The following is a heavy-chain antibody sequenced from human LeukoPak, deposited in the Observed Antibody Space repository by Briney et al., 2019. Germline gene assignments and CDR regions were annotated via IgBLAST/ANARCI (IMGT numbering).Heavy chain of an antibody. CDR2: IDHTGKT. Sequence: SETLSLTCAVSGGPFNDYSWTWLRQSPVKGLEWIGDIDHTGKTNYNPSLKSRATISVDVSKSQFSLKLISVTAADTAVYYCARQVVFDYWGQGILVTVSS. CDR1: GGPFNDYS. CDR3: ARQVVFDY. J-gene: IGHJ4*02. V-gene: IGHV4-34*01. D-gene: IGHD2-2*01.